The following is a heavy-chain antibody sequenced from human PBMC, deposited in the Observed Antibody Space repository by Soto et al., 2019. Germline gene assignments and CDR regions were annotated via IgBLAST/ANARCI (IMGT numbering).Heavy chain of an antibody. D-gene: IGHD2-15*01. V-gene: IGHV1-18*01. CDR3: ARVTPSYYYYGMDV. Sequence: ASVKVSCKASGYTFTRNGISWVRQAPGQGLEWMGWISAYNGNTNYAQKLQGRVTMTTDTSTSTAYMELRSLRSDDTAVYYCARVTPSYYYYGMDVWGQGTTVTV. CDR2: ISAYNGNT. J-gene: IGHJ6*02. CDR1: GYTFTRNG.